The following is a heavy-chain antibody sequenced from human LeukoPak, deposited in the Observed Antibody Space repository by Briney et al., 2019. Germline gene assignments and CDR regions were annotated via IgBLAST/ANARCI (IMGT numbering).Heavy chain of an antibody. V-gene: IGHV3-23*01. J-gene: IGHJ5*02. CDR2: ISGSGGST. CDR1: GFTFSSYA. D-gene: IGHD4-17*01. CDR3: AKDQRDYVDGDYPGWFDP. Sequence: PGGSLRLSCAASGFTFSSYAMSWVRQAPGKGLEWVSAISGSGGSTYYADSVKGRFTISRDNSKNTLYLQMNSLRAEDTAVYYCAKDQRDYVDGDYPGWFDPWGQGTLVTVSS.